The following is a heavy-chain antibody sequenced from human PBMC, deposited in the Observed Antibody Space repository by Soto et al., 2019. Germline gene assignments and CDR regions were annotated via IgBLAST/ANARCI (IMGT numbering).Heavy chain of an antibody. V-gene: IGHV5-51*01. CDR3: ARQYGGHYDILTGYFRRHYYYYGMDV. D-gene: IGHD3-9*01. J-gene: IGHJ6*02. Sequence: PGESLKISCKGSGYSFTSYWISWVRQMPGKGLEWMGIIYPGDSDTRYSPSFQGQVTISADKSISTAYLQWSSLKASDTAMYYCARQYGGHYDILTGYFRRHYYYYGMDVWGQGTTVTVSS. CDR2: IYPGDSDT. CDR1: GYSFTSYW.